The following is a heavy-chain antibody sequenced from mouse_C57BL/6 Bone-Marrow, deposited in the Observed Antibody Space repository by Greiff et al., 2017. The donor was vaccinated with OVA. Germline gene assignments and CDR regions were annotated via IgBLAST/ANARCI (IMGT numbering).Heavy chain of an antibody. CDR1: GFTFSSYT. CDR2: ISGGGGNT. Sequence: EVQVVESGGGLVKPGGSLKLSCAASGFTFSSYTMSWVRQTPEKRLEWVATISGGGGNTYYPDSVKGRFPISRDNAKNTLYLQMSSLRSEDTALYYCARDYYDYDVGAYWGQGTLVTVSA. J-gene: IGHJ3*01. V-gene: IGHV5-9*01. D-gene: IGHD2-4*01. CDR3: ARDYYDYDVGAY.